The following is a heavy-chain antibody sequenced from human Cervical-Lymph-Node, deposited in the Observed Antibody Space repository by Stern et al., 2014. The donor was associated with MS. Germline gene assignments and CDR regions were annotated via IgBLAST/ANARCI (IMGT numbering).Heavy chain of an antibody. Sequence: DQLVESGPEVKKPGSSVKVSCKASGGTFGNYGITWVRQAPGQGLEWMGGIIPILATANYAQKFQGRVTISADKSTSTVYMELSSLRGEDTAIYYCARDYSALDSWGQGTLVTVSS. CDR2: IIPILATA. J-gene: IGHJ5*01. CDR3: ARDYSALDS. CDR1: GGTFGNYG. V-gene: IGHV1-69*06. D-gene: IGHD2-15*01.